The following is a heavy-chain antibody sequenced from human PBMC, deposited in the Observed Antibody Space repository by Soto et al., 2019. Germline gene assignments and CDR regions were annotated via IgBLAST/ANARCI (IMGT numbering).Heavy chain of an antibody. J-gene: IGHJ6*03. CDR3: ARDWNEGKYCSSTSCSRNTYYYYYYMDV. D-gene: IGHD2-2*01. V-gene: IGHV3-33*01. CDR1: GFTFSSYG. CDR2: IWYDGSNK. Sequence: GGSLRLSCAASGFTFSSYGMHWVRQAPGKGLEWVAVIWYDGSNKYYADSVKGRLTISGNNSKNTLYVQMNSLRAEDTAVYYCARDWNEGKYCSSTSCSRNTYYYYYYMDVWGKGTTVTVSS.